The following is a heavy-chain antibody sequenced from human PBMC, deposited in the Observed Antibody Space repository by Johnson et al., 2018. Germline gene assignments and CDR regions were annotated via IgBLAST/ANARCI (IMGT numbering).Heavy chain of an antibody. CDR3: ARDSPGGGWPLDAFDI. J-gene: IGHJ3*02. CDR1: GFTFSDYY. Sequence: QVQLVQSGGGLVKXGGSLRLSCAASGFTFSDYYMSWIRQAPGKGLEWVSYISSSGSTIYYADSVKGRFTISRDNAKNSLYLQMNSLRAEDTAVYYGARDSPGGGWPLDAFDIWGQGTMVTVSS. V-gene: IGHV3-11*04. CDR2: ISSSGSTI. D-gene: IGHD6-19*01.